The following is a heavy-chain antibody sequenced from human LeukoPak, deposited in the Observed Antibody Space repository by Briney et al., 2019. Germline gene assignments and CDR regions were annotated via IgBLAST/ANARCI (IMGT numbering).Heavy chain of an antibody. CDR2: ISPSGGST. Sequence: GGSLRLSCAASGFSFSSYAMSWVRQSPGKGLEWVSAISPSGGSTYYADSVRGRFTISRDNSKNTLYLQMNSLRAEDTAIYFCARVPYNYDTSSYYYRYYFDYWGQGTLVTVSS. V-gene: IGHV3-23*01. D-gene: IGHD3-22*01. CDR3: ARVPYNYDTSSYYYRYYFDY. J-gene: IGHJ4*02. CDR1: GFSFSSYA.